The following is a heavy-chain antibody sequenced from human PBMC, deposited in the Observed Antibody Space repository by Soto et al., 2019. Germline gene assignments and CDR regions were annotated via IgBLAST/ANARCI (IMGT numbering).Heavy chain of an antibody. J-gene: IGHJ3*02. CDR3: VGRTLTGAQWVFDI. D-gene: IGHD6-19*01. CDR1: TFTFSNSV. CDR2: FSGVTGKT. V-gene: IGHV3-23*01. Sequence: GGSLRLSCAASTFTFSNSVMAWVRQAPGKGLEWVSSFSGVTGKTYYADSVKGRFTISRDNSKTTLYLQMNSLRAEDTALYYCVGRTLTGAQWVFDIWGQGTMVTVSS.